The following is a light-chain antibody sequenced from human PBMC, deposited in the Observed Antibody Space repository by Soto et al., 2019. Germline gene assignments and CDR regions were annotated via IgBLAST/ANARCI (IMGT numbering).Light chain of an antibody. CDR1: QSIGLA. CDR2: DAS. CDR3: QQRTDRPPWT. J-gene: IGKJ1*01. Sequence: EIVLTQSPATLSLSPGGRATLSCRASQSIGLAIAWYQHKPGQAPRLLIFDASQRATGIPARFRGSGPGTDFTLSISSLEPEDFAVYYCQQRTDRPPWTFGQGTKVDIK. V-gene: IGKV3-11*01.